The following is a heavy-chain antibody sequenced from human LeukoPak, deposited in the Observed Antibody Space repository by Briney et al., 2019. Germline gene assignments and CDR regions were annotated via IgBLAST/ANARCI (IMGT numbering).Heavy chain of an antibody. CDR2: IYYSGST. Sequence: SETLSLTCTVSGVSISSYYWSWIRQPPGKGLEWIGYIYYSGSTNYNPSLKSRVTISVDTSKNQFSLKLSSVTAADTAVYYCARVRNPYSSSQGYFDYWGQGTLVTVSS. CDR3: ARVRNPYSSSQGYFDY. V-gene: IGHV4-59*01. D-gene: IGHD6-6*01. J-gene: IGHJ4*02. CDR1: GVSISSYY.